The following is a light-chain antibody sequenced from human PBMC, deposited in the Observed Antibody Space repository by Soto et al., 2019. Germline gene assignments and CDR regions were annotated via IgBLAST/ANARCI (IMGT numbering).Light chain of an antibody. CDR1: QSVSSSY. CDR2: GAS. Sequence: EIVLTQSPGTLSLSPGERATLSCRASQSVSSSYLAWYQQKPGQAPRLLIYGASSRATGIPDRFSGSGSGTDFTHTISRLEPEDFAVYYCQQYGSSPPRITFGQGTRLEIK. CDR3: QQYGSSPPRIT. V-gene: IGKV3-20*01. J-gene: IGKJ5*01.